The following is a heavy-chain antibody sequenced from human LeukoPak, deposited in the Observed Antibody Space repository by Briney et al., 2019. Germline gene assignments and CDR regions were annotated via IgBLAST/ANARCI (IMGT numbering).Heavy chain of an antibody. CDR1: GFTFSDYY. D-gene: IGHD5-12*01. J-gene: IGHJ4*02. CDR2: ISSSGSTI. Sequence: GGSLRLSCAASGFTFSDYYMSWIRQAPGKGLEWVSYISSSGSTIYYADSVKGRFTISRDNAKNSLYLQMNSLRAEDTAVYYCARDSIEGPGEKVARYYFDYWGQGTLVTVSS. V-gene: IGHV3-11*01. CDR3: ARDSIEGPGEKVARYYFDY.